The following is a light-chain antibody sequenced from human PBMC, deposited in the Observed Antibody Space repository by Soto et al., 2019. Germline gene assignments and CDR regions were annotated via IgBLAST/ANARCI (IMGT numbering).Light chain of an antibody. Sequence: EIVLTQSPATLSVSPGDRASLSGRDSQSVSTNLAWYQHKPGQPPRLLFYSVSARASGVPARYSVSGSETDFTLTISSLQSEDLAVYYCQQYHSWPRTFGQGTKVE. CDR1: QSVSTN. CDR3: QQYHSWPRT. V-gene: IGKV3-15*01. J-gene: IGKJ1*01. CDR2: SVS.